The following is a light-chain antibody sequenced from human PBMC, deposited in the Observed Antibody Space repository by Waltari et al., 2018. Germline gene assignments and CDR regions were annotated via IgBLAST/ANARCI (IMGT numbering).Light chain of an antibody. V-gene: IGKV1-NL1*01. CDR2: GAS. CDR1: QGIVNS. Sequence: DIQMTQSPSSLSASVGDRVTITCRASQGIVNSLAWYQQKPGKAPKVLLYGASRLESGVPSRFSGSGSGTDYTLTISSLQPEDFATYYCQQYYRSPLNFGGGTKVEIK. CDR3: QQYYRSPLN. J-gene: IGKJ4*01.